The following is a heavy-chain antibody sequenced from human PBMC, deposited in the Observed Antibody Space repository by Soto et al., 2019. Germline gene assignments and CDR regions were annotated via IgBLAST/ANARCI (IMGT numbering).Heavy chain of an antibody. Sequence: QVQLVQSGAEVKKPGASVKVSCKASGYTFTSYGISWVRQAPGQGLEWMGWISAYNGNTNYAQKLQGRVTMTTDTSTSTAYMELRSPRSDDTAVYYCARGKVQRQVLLWFGELLLDPWGQGTLVTVSS. CDR3: ARGKVQRQVLLWFGELLLDP. CDR1: GYTFTSYG. V-gene: IGHV1-18*01. CDR2: ISAYNGNT. J-gene: IGHJ5*02. D-gene: IGHD3-10*01.